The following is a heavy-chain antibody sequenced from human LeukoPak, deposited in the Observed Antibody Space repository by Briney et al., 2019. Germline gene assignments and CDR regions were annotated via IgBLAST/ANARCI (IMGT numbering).Heavy chain of an antibody. CDR2: INAGNGNT. V-gene: IGHV1-3*01. J-gene: IGHJ4*02. CDR1: GYTFTSYA. D-gene: IGHD4-17*01. Sequence: GASVKVSCKASGYTFTSYAMHWVRQAPGQRLEWMGWINAGNGNTKYSQRFQGRVTITRDTSASTAYMELSSLRSEDTAVYYCARGGDYGDYVVFDYWGQGTLVTVSS. CDR3: ARGGDYGDYVVFDY.